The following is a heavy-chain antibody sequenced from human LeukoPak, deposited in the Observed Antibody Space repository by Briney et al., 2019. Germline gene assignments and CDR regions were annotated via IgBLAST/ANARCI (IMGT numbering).Heavy chain of an antibody. CDR1: GGSFSGYY. Sequence: PSETLSLTCAVYGGSFSGYYWSCIRQPPGKGPEWIGEINHSGSTNYNPSLKSRVTISVDTSKNQFSLKLSSVTAADTAVYYCARIFLDVVVPSQYMDVWGKGNTVTVSS. D-gene: IGHD2-2*01. CDR3: ARIFLDVVVPSQYMDV. CDR2: INHSGST. V-gene: IGHV4-34*01. J-gene: IGHJ6*03.